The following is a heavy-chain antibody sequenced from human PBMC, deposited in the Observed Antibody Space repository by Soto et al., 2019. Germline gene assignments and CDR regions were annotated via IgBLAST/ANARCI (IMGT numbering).Heavy chain of an antibody. CDR3: ARDHRSSPKSMDV. J-gene: IGHJ6*02. CDR1: GVTFSSYA. D-gene: IGHD6-6*01. CDR2: IIPIFGTA. V-gene: IGHV1-69*13. Sequence: RXSGKVSGKASGVTFSSYAISWVRQAPGQGLEWMGGIIPIFGTANYAQKFQGRVTITADESTSTAYMELSSLRYEETAVYYCARDHRSSPKSMDVWGHGNKVTVSS.